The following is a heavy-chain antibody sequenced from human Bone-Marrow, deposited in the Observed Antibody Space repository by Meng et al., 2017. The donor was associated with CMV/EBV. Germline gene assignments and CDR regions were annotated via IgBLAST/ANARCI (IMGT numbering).Heavy chain of an antibody. Sequence: GESLKISCAVSGFTFSTHGMYWVRQAPGKGLDWVAFIRYEGTTTYYADSVKGRFTISRDNSNNTLYLQMNRLQPEDTAVYYCAKDLGVGWVSVTPDYWGQGSLVTLSS. CDR1: GFTFSTHG. CDR2: IRYEGTTT. V-gene: IGHV3-30*02. J-gene: IGHJ4*02. CDR3: AKDLGVGWVSVTPDY. D-gene: IGHD3-16*01.